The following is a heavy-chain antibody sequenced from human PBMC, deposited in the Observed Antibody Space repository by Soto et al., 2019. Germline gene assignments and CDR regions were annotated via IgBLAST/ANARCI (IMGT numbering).Heavy chain of an antibody. V-gene: IGHV4-59*11. CDR2: IYYRGST. Sequence: PSETLSLTCTVSGGSISSHYWSWVRQAPGKGLEWIGHIYYRGSTSYNPSLRSRSTISVDTSNNQFSLKLNSVTTADTAGYYCARSGCSSGWYTAFDSWSQGTLVTVSS. D-gene: IGHD6-13*01. J-gene: IGHJ4*02. CDR1: GGSISSHY. CDR3: ARSGCSSGWYTAFDS.